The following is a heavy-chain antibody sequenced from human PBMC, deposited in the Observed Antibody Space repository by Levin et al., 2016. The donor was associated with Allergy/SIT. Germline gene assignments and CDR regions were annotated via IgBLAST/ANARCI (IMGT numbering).Heavy chain of an antibody. Sequence: WVRQAPGQGLEWMGWINPNSGGTNYAQKFQGRVTMTRDTSISTAYMELSRLRSDDTAVYYCARTFRYFESESAFDIWGQGTMVTVSS. D-gene: IGHD3-9*01. CDR2: INPNSGGT. V-gene: IGHV1-2*02. J-gene: IGHJ3*02. CDR3: ARTFRYFESESAFDI.